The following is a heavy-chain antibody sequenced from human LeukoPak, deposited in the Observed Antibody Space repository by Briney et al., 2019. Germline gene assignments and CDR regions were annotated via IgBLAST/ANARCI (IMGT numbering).Heavy chain of an antibody. CDR1: GGSFSGYY. CDR3: ARRRLRYFHWLSDHFDY. V-gene: IGHV4-34*01. D-gene: IGHD3-9*01. J-gene: IGHJ4*02. CDR2: INHSGST. Sequence: PSETLSLTCAVYGGSFSGYYWSWIRQPPGKGLEWIGEINHSGSTNYNPSLKSRVTISVDTSKNQFSLKLSSVTAADTAVYYCARRRLRYFHWLSDHFDYWGQGTLVTVSS.